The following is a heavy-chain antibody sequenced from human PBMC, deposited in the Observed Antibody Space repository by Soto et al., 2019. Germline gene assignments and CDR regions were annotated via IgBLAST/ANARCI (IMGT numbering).Heavy chain of an antibody. Sequence: GGSLRLSCAASGFTFSSYGMHRVRQAPGKGLEWVAVISYDGSNKYYADSVKGRFTISRDNSKNTLYLQMNSLRAEDTAVYYCAKVSGGSYHDYWGQGTLVTVSS. CDR2: ISYDGSNK. J-gene: IGHJ4*02. CDR3: AKVSGGSYHDY. D-gene: IGHD1-26*01. CDR1: GFTFSSYG. V-gene: IGHV3-30*18.